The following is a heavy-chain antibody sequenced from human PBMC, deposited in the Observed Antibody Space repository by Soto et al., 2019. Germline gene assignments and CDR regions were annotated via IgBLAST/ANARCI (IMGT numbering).Heavy chain of an antibody. V-gene: IGHV1-18*01. CDR2: ISAYNGNT. J-gene: IGHJ4*02. Sequence: ASVKVSCKASGYIFISYAISWMRQAPGQGLEWMGWISAYNGNTNYAQKLQGRVTMTTDTSTSTAYMELRSLRSDDTAVYYCARDPPPPDYWGQGTRVTVSS. CDR1: GYIFISYA. CDR3: ARDPPPPDY.